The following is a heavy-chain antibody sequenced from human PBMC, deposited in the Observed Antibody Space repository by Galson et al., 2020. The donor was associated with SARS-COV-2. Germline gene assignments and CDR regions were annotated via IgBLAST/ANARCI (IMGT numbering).Heavy chain of an antibody. Sequence: SETLSLTCAVYGGSLSDYFWSWIRQPPGKGLEWIGEINPSGFSNFNPSLKSRVTMSVDTSKNQFSLKVNSMTAADTAVYYCARGRRFGANNWFDPWGQGTLVTVSS. CDR1: GGSLSDYF. V-gene: IGHV4-34*01. D-gene: IGHD3-10*01. CDR2: INPSGFS. J-gene: IGHJ5*02. CDR3: ARGRRFGANNWFDP.